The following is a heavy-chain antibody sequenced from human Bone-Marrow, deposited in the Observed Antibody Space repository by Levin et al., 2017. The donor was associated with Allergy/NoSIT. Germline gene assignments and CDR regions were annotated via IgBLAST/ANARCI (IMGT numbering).Heavy chain of an antibody. CDR3: AKDRFRGVDTAMALFDY. Sequence: TGGSLRLSCAASGFTFDDYAMHWVRQAPGKGLEWVSGISWNSGSIGYADSVKGRFTISRDNAKNSLYLQMNSLRAEDTALYYCAKDRFRGVDTAMALFDYWGQGTLVTVSS. CDR1: GFTFDDYA. J-gene: IGHJ4*02. V-gene: IGHV3-9*01. CDR2: ISWNSGSI. D-gene: IGHD5-18*01.